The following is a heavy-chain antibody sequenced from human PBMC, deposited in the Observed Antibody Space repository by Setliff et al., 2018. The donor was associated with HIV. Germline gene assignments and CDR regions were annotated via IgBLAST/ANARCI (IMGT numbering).Heavy chain of an antibody. J-gene: IGHJ3*02. D-gene: IGHD3-10*01. CDR2: ISGSGTYR. Sequence: GGSLRLSCAASGFTFSSYAMSWVRQAPGKGLEWVSAISGSGTYRYYGDSLKGRFTVSRDNAKNSVFLQMENLGAEDTATYYCARDPQSRPQVWVRASDIWGQGTMVTVSS. CDR1: GFTFSSYA. CDR3: ARDPQSRPQVWVRASDI. V-gene: IGHV3-21*01.